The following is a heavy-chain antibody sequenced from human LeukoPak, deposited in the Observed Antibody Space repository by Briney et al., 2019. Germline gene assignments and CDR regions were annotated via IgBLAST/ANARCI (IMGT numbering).Heavy chain of an antibody. Sequence: ASVKVSCKASGYTFTNYGINWVRQAPGQGLEWMGWINTNTGSPTYAQGSTGRFVFSLDTSASTAYLQINSLKAEDTALYYCAKEETGYSSNFYWYFDLWGRGTLVTVSS. V-gene: IGHV7-4-1*02. D-gene: IGHD5-12*01. CDR2: INTNTGSP. CDR1: GYTFTNYG. J-gene: IGHJ2*01. CDR3: AKEETGYSSNFYWYFDL.